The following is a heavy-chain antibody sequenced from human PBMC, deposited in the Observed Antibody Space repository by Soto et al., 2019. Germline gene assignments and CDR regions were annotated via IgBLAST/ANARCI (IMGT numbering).Heavy chain of an antibody. CDR3: AGAAVDP. Sequence: QVQLVQSGGGVVQPGRSLRLSCAASGFTFSNYAMQWVRQAPGKGLEWVAVVSSGGSNQNCAVSVKGRFPVSRDNSKNTLYLQMTNRRADGTAIYYCAGAAVDPWGQGTLVTVSS. CDR1: GFTFSNYA. CDR2: VSSGGSNQ. J-gene: IGHJ5*02. V-gene: IGHV3-30-3*01.